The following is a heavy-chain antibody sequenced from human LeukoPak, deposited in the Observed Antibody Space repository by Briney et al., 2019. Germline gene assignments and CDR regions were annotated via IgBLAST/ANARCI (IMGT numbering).Heavy chain of an antibody. CDR1: GFTFSDYY. J-gene: IGHJ4*02. D-gene: IGHD6-19*01. V-gene: IGHV3-11*06. Sequence: GGSLRLSCAASGFTFSDYYMSWIRQAPGKGLEWVSYISSSSSYTNYADSVKGRFTISRDNSKNTLYLQMNSLRAEDTAVYYCARDGSSGWYWVDYWGQGTLVTVSS. CDR3: ARDGSSGWYWVDY. CDR2: ISSSSSYT.